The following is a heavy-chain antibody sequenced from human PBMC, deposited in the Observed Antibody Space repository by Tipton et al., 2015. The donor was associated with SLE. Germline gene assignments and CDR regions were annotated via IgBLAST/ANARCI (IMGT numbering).Heavy chain of an antibody. D-gene: IGHD1-26*01. J-gene: IGHJ6*03. V-gene: IGHV3-33*08. Sequence: QLVQSGGGLVKPGGSLRLSCEASGFTFSGYRMNWVRQAPGKGLEWVALIWYDATQKTYGDSVRGRFIISRDNSKNTVYLQMNSLRADDTAVYYCAKNEGGFSGSYYYYYMDVWGKGTTVTVSS. CDR2: IWYDATQK. CDR3: AKNEGGFSGSYYYYYMDV. CDR1: GFTFSGYR.